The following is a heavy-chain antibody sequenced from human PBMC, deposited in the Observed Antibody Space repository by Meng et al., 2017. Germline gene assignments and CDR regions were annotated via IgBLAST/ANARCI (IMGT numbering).Heavy chain of an antibody. CDR3: AREGDCSGGSCSPVNY. Sequence: QRHHQPGAPVLLKPSETLSLTCAVYGGSFSGYYWSWIRQPPGKGLEWIGEINHSGSTNYNPSLKSRVTISVDTSKNQFSLKLSSVTAADTAVYYCAREGDCSGGSCSPVNYWGQGTLVTVSS. J-gene: IGHJ4*02. V-gene: IGHV4-34*01. CDR2: INHSGST. CDR1: GGSFSGYY. D-gene: IGHD2-15*01.